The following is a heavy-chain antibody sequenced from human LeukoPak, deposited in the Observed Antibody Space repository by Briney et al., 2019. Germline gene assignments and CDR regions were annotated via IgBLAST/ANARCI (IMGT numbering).Heavy chain of an antibody. CDR1: GGSFSGYY. Sequence: KPSETLSLTCAVYGGSFSGYYWSWIRQPPGKGLEWIGEINHSGSTNYNPSLKSRVTIPVDTSKNRFSLKLSSVTAADTAVYYCARGELRYFDWLLRGTYFDYWGQGTLVTVSS. CDR3: ARGELRYFDWLLRGTYFDY. D-gene: IGHD3-9*01. V-gene: IGHV4-34*01. CDR2: INHSGST. J-gene: IGHJ4*02.